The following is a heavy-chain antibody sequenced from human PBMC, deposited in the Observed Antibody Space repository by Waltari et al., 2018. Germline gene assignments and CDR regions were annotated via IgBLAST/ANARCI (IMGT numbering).Heavy chain of an antibody. J-gene: IGHJ6*02. D-gene: IGHD1-26*01. CDR1: SFSLTTYG. CDR3: ATRDILGGSQNYYYYGMDV. V-gene: IGHV3-30*03. Sequence: QVQLVESGGGVVQPGRSLRLSCAASSFSLTTYGMPWVRQAPGKGLEWVAFISSDGSYEYYPDAVKGRFTISRDNSKTTVFLQMNSLRDEDTAVYYCATRDILGGSQNYYYYGMDVWGQGTRVTVSS. CDR2: ISSDGSYE.